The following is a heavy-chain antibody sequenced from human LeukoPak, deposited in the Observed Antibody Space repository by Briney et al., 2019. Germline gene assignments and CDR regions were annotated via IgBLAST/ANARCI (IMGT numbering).Heavy chain of an antibody. Sequence: SVKVSCKASGYTFTGYYMHWVRQAPGQGLEWMGGIIPIFGTANYAQKFQGRVTITADKSTSTAYMELSSLRSEDTAVYYCARVPVLRYCSSTSCFNPGGGAFDIWGQGTMVTVSS. CDR1: GYTFTGYY. D-gene: IGHD2-2*01. V-gene: IGHV1-69*06. CDR3: ARVPVLRYCSSTSCFNPGGGAFDI. CDR2: IIPIFGTA. J-gene: IGHJ3*02.